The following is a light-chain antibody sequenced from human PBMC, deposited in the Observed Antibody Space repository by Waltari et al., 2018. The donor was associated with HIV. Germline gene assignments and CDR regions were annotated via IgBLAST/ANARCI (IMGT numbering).Light chain of an antibody. Sequence: QSALTQPPSVSGSLGRSVTISCTGTSSDVGNYNEVSWYQQSPGTAPKLMIYDVSNRPSGVPDRFSGSKSGNTASLTISGLQAEDEADYYCSSFTTSITVVFGGGTKLTVL. CDR3: SSFTTSITVV. V-gene: IGLV2-18*02. J-gene: IGLJ2*01. CDR2: DVS. CDR1: SSDVGNYNE.